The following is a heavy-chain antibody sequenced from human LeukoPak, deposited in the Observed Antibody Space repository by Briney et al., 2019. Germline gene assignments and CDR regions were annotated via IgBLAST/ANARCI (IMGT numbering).Heavy chain of an antibody. CDR2: ISYDGSNK. V-gene: IGHV3-30-3*01. CDR1: GSTFSSYA. D-gene: IGHD3-22*01. CDR3: ARGAPKGHCYDSSGY. Sequence: SGGSLRLSCAASGSTFSSYAMHWVRQAPGKGLEWVAVISYDGSNKYYADSVKGRFTISRDNSKNTLYLQMNSLRAEDTAVYYCARGAPKGHCYDSSGYWGQGTLVTVSS. J-gene: IGHJ4*02.